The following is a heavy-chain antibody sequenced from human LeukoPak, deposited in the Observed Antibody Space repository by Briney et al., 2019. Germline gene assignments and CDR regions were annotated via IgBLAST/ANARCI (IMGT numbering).Heavy chain of an antibody. CDR2: IIPIFGTA. J-gene: IGHJ4*02. V-gene: IGHV1-69*05. D-gene: IGHD3-22*01. CDR1: GGTFSSYA. Sequence: ASVKVSCKASGGTFSSYAISWVRQAPGQGLEWMGGIIPIFGTANYAQKFQGRVTMTTDTSTSTAYMELRSLRSDDTAVYYCARDEYYYDSSGYRTGLDYWGQGTLVTVSS. CDR3: ARDEYYYDSSGYRTGLDY.